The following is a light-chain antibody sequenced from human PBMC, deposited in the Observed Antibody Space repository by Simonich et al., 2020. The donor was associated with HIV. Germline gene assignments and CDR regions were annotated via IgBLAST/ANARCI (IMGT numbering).Light chain of an antibody. CDR1: SGSIASNY. CDR3: QSYDSSQNQGV. Sequence: NFMLTQPHSVSESPGKTVTISCTRSSGSIASNYVQWYQQRPGSSPTTVIYEDNQRPSGVADRFSGSIDSSYNSASLTISGLKTEDEADYYCQSYDSSQNQGVFGGGTKLTVL. CDR2: EDN. J-gene: IGLJ2*01. V-gene: IGLV6-57*01.